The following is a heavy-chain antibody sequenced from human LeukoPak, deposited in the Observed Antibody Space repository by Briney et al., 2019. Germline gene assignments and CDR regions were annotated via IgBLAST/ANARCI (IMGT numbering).Heavy chain of an antibody. CDR3: AKEAHYYGSRKGIDP. V-gene: IGHV3-23*01. CDR1: GITLGDYA. CDR2: ISGSGGST. D-gene: IGHD3-10*01. Sequence: GRSLRLSCSASGITLGDYAVSWVRQAPGKGLEWVSAISGSGGSTYYADSVKGRFTISRDNSKNTLYLQMNSLRAEDTAVYYCAKEAHYYGSRKGIDPWGQGTLVTVSS. J-gene: IGHJ5*02.